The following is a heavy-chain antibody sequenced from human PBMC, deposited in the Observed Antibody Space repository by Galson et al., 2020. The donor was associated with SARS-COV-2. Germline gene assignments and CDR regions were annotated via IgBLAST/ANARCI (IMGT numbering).Heavy chain of an antibody. CDR3: ARHDNRGYTYGSDS. V-gene: IGHV4-39*01. CDR2: VYYSGIT. D-gene: IGHD5-18*01. J-gene: IGHJ4*02. Sequence: SETLSLTCRVSGDSLSSSRYWGWIRQPPGKGLEWIGSVYYSGITYSNPSLKSRVTMSVDTPNNQFSLKLTSVTAADTALYFCARHDNRGYTYGSDSWGQGTLVTVSS. CDR1: GDSLSSSRY.